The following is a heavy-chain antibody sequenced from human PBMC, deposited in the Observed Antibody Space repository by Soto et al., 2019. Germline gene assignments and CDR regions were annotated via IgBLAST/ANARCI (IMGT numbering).Heavy chain of an antibody. CDR1: GFSFGSYW. D-gene: IGHD3-10*01. Sequence: EVHLAESGGALVQPGGSLRLSCEASGFSFGSYWMSWVRQAPGKEPERVANINDGGSETYYMDSVKGRFIISRDNAKNSVYLQMNSLRAEDTAVYYCARDRGWQTFDYWGQGTLVTVSS. J-gene: IGHJ4*02. CDR2: INDGGSET. V-gene: IGHV3-7*03. CDR3: ARDRGWQTFDY.